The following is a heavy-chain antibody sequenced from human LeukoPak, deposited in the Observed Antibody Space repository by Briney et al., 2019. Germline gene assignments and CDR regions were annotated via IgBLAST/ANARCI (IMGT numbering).Heavy chain of an antibody. CDR1: GGSISSYY. J-gene: IGHJ4*02. CDR3: ARVMATAERFFDY. Sequence: PSETLPLTCTVSGGSISSYYWSWIRQPPGKGLEWIGYIYYSGSTNYNPSLKSRVTISVDTSKNQFSLKLSSVTAADTAVYYCARVMATAERFFDYWGQGTLVTVSS. CDR2: IYYSGST. D-gene: IGHD5-24*01. V-gene: IGHV4-59*08.